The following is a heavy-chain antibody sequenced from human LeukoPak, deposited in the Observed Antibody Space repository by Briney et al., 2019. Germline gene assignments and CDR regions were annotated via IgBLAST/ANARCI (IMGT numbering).Heavy chain of an antibody. Sequence: GASVKVPCKASGGTFSSYAISWVRQAPGQGLEWMGGITPMVDTAKYAQKFQDRVTITTDESASTAYLDLSSLTSEDTAVYYCARGNWSDAFDVWGQGALVTVSS. J-gene: IGHJ3*01. V-gene: IGHV1-69*05. D-gene: IGHD1-1*01. CDR2: ITPMVDTA. CDR3: ARGNWSDAFDV. CDR1: GGTFSSYA.